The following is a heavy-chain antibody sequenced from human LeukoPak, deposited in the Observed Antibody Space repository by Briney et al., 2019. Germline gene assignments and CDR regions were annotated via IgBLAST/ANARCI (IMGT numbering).Heavy chain of an antibody. V-gene: IGHV1-8*01. J-gene: IGHJ4*02. CDR3: ARAPSITGTTPPGY. CDR1: GYTFTSYD. Sequence: GASVKVSCKASGYTFTSYDMNWVGQASGQGKEWMGWMNANRGKTGYAQKFQGRVTITRNTAIRTAYMELSSLRSEDTAVYYCARAPSITGTTPPGYWGQGTLVTVSS. CDR2: MNANRGKT. D-gene: IGHD1-7*01.